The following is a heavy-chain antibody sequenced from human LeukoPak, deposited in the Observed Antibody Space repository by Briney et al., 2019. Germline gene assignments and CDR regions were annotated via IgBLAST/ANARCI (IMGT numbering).Heavy chain of an antibody. CDR2: IDADGAAT. D-gene: IGHD5-18*01. V-gene: IGHV3-23*01. J-gene: IGHJ5*02. CDR3: AKDQGYYNWFDP. CDR1: GFTFTSYA. Sequence: GGSLRLSCAASGFTFTSYAMTWVRHSPGKGLEWVSSIDADGAATFYADSVKGRFSISRDNAKNTVGLQMHSLTAEDSAVYYCAKDQGYYNWFDPRGQGTLVTVSS.